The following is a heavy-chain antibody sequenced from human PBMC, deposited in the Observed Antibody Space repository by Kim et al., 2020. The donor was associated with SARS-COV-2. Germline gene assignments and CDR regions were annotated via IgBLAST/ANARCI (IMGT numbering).Heavy chain of an antibody. CDR3: AKDLRFVVRGVIRKYYYYGMDV. Sequence: GGSLRLSCAASGFTFSSYGMHWVRQAPGKGLEWVAVISYDGSNKYYADSVKGRFTISRDNSKNTLYLQMNSLRAEDTAVYYCAKDLRFVVRGVIRKYYYYGMDVWGQGTTVTVSS. V-gene: IGHV3-30*18. CDR1: GFTFSSYG. CDR2: ISYDGSNK. J-gene: IGHJ6*02. D-gene: IGHD3-10*01.